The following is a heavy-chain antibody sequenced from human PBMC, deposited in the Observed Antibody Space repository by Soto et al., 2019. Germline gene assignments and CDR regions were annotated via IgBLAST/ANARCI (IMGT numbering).Heavy chain of an antibody. CDR2: ISSSSSTI. D-gene: IGHD6-19*01. V-gene: IGHV3-48*02. J-gene: IGHJ6*02. Sequence: EVQLVESGGGLVQPGGSLRLSCAASGFIFSSYGMNWVRQAPGKGLEWVSYISSSSSTIYYVDSVKGRFTISRDNAKNSLYLQRNSLRDEDTAVYYGAREKGLPMTGTVYYSGMDVWGQGTTVTVAS. CDR3: AREKGLPMTGTVYYSGMDV. CDR1: GFIFSSYG.